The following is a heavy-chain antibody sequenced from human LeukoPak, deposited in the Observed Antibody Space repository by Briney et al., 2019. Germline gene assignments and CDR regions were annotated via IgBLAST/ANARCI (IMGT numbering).Heavy chain of an antibody. CDR3: ATGSSGWSPAGFDY. V-gene: IGHV4-34*01. D-gene: IGHD6-19*01. CDR1: GGSFSGYY. Sequence: SETLSLTCAVYGGSFSGYYWSWIRQPPGKGLEWIGEINHSGSTNYNPSPKSRVTISVDTSKNQFSLKLSSATAADTAVYYCATGSSGWSPAGFDYWGQGTLVTVSS. J-gene: IGHJ4*02. CDR2: INHSGST.